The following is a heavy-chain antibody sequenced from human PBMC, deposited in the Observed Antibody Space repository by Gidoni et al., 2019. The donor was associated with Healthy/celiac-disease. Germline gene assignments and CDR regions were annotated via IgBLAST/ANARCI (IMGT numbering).Heavy chain of an antibody. V-gene: IGHV3-23*01. CDR2: MSGSGGST. Sequence: VQLFESGGGFVQPGCSLLLSFAASGFTFSSYALSWVRQAPGKGLEWVSAMSGSGGSTYYADSVKGRFTISRDNSKNTLYLQMNSMRAEDTAVYYCAKDYEIQFSGSVVVPAAGDYWGQGTLVTVSS. J-gene: IGHJ4*02. CDR1: GFTFSSYA. D-gene: IGHD2-2*01. CDR3: AKDYEIQFSGSVVVPAAGDY.